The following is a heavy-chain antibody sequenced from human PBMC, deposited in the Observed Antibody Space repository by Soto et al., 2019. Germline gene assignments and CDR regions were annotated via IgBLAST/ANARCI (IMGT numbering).Heavy chain of an antibody. J-gene: IGHJ6*02. D-gene: IGHD1-7*01. Sequence: EVQLLESGGGLVQPGGSLRLSCAASGFTFSSYAMTWVRQAPGKGLEWVSGISGGGGSTYYADSVKGRFTISRDNSKNTLFLQMNSLRAEDTAVYYCAKDRTKVAYHYGMDVWGQGTMVTVSS. CDR3: AKDRTKVAYHYGMDV. CDR2: ISGGGGST. V-gene: IGHV3-23*01. CDR1: GFTFSSYA.